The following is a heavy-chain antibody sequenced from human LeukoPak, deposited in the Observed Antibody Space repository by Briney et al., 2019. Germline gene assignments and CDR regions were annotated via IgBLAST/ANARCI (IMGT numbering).Heavy chain of an antibody. J-gene: IGHJ4*02. CDR3: ARELRNYDFWNGYSFDY. CDR1: GFTFSTYS. D-gene: IGHD3-3*01. V-gene: IGHV3-21*01. CDR2: ISSSSSYI. Sequence: GGSLRLSCAASGFTFSTYSMNWVRQAPGKGLEWVSSISSSSSYIYYADSVKGRFTISRDNAKNSLYLQMNSLRAEDTAVYYCARELRNYDFWNGYSFDYWGQGTLVTVSS.